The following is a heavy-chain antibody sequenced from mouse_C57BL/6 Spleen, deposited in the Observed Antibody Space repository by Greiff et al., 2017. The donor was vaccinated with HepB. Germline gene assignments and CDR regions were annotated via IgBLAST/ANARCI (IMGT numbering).Heavy chain of an antibody. D-gene: IGHD1-1*01. CDR2: IYPRSGNT. V-gene: IGHV1-81*01. CDR3: ARNYYGSSYDAY. Sequence: VKLQESGAELARPGASVKLSCKASGYTFTSYGISWVKQRTGQGLEWIGEIYPRSGNTYYNEKFKGKATLTADKSSSTAYMELRSLTSEDSAVYFCARNYYGSSYDAYWGQGTLVTVSA. J-gene: IGHJ3*01. CDR1: GYTFTSYG.